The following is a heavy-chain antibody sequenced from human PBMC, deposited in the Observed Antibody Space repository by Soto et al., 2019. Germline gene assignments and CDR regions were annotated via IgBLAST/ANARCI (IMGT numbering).Heavy chain of an antibody. V-gene: IGHV3-49*03. CDR2: IRSKAYGGTT. J-gene: IGHJ5*02. D-gene: IGHD3-22*01. Sequence: HPGGSLRLSCTASGFTFGDYAMSWFRQAPGKGLEWVGFIRSKAYGGTTEYAASVKGRFTISRDYSKSIAYLQMNSLKTEDTAVYYCTRVASSLGYDSSGLMVKLDWFDPWGKGTLVTAPQ. CDR1: GFTFGDYA. CDR3: TRVASSLGYDSSGLMVKLDWFDP.